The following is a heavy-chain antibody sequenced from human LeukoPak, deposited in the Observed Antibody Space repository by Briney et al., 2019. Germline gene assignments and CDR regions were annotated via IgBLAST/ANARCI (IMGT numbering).Heavy chain of an antibody. J-gene: IGHJ4*02. Sequence: GGSLRLSCAASGFTFSRNGMTWVRQAPGEGLEWVSAISGSGGNTYYADSVKGRFTISRDNSKNTLYLEINSLSADDTAVYYCATTDTTCYWGQGTLVTVSS. CDR1: GFTFSRNG. CDR3: ATTDTTCY. V-gene: IGHV3-23*01. CDR2: ISGSGGNT. D-gene: IGHD1-14*01.